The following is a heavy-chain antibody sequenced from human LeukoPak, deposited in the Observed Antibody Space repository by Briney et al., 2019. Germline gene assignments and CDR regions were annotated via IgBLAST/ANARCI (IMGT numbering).Heavy chain of an antibody. V-gene: IGHV3-30*18. CDR3: AKGSGGNSVGFYFDY. Sequence: GGSLRLSCAASGFTFSHTWMSWVRQAPGKGLEWVAVISYSGTNIYYADSVKGRFTVSRDNSNSTLYLQMTSLRSEDTALYYCAKGSGGNSVGFYFDYWGQGSLVTVSS. J-gene: IGHJ4*02. CDR1: GFTFSHTW. CDR2: ISYSGTNI. D-gene: IGHD4-23*01.